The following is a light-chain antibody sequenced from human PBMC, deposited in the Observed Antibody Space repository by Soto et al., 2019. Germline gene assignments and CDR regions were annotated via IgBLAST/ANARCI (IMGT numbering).Light chain of an antibody. CDR1: SSNIGAGYD. CDR2: GNT. J-gene: IGLJ2*01. CDR3: LSFDSSLSVV. Sequence: QSVLTQPPSVSGAPGQRVTISCTGSSSNIGAGYDVHWYQQLPGRAPKLLIYGNTNRPSGVPDRFSGSKSGTSASLAITXXXXXXXADYYCLSFDSSLSVVFGGGTKVTVL. V-gene: IGLV1-40*01.